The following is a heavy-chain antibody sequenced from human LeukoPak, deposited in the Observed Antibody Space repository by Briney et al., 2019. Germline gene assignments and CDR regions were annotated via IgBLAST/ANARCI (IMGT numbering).Heavy chain of an antibody. V-gene: IGHV3-74*01. D-gene: IGHD2-21*01. CDR1: GFTFSNYW. Sequence: GGSLRLSCAASGFTFSNYWMHWVRQVPGKGVIWVSRINRDGSRTNYADSVKGRFTISRDNAKNTLYLQMNSLRVEDTAVYYCARAGEAYRGGECYHNWFDSWGQGTLVTVSS. CDR3: ARAGEAYRGGECYHNWFDS. J-gene: IGHJ5*01. CDR2: INRDGSRT.